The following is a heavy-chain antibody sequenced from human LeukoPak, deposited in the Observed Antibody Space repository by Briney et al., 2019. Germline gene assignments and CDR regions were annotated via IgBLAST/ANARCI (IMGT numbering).Heavy chain of an antibody. Sequence: PGGSLGLSCAASGFTFSSYAMSWVRQAPGKGLEWVSAISGSSGSTYYADSVKGRFTISRDNSKNTLYLQMNSLRAEDTAVYYCAKDYDILTGSEYWGQGTLVTVSS. D-gene: IGHD3-9*01. V-gene: IGHV3-23*01. J-gene: IGHJ4*02. CDR2: ISGSSGST. CDR3: AKDYDILTGSEY. CDR1: GFTFSSYA.